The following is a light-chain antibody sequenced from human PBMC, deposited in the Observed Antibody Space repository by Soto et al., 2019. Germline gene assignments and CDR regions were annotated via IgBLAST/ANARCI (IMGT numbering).Light chain of an antibody. J-gene: IGKJ1*01. CDR1: QNGSSSY. CDR3: QQNNSNPGA. V-gene: IGKV3-20*01. CDR2: GAS. Sequence: ETEFTQAPCSRARFPAARATLSCRARQNGSSSYLAWYQQKPGQAPRLLIYGASSMATGIPDRFSGSGSGTDFTLTISSLQPEDFATYYCQQNNSNPGAFGQGTKVDIK.